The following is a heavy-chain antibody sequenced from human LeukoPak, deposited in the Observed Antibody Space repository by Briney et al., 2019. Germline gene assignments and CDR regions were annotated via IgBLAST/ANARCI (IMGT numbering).Heavy chain of an antibody. J-gene: IGHJ4*01. Sequence: GASVKVSCKASGYTFTGYYMHWVRQAPGQGLEWMGWISAYNGNTNYAQKLQGRVTMTTDTSTSTAYMELRSLRSDDTAVYYCARGPIYGSGSDFDYWGQGTMVTVSS. V-gene: IGHV1-18*01. CDR3: ARGPIYGSGSDFDY. CDR2: ISAYNGNT. D-gene: IGHD3-10*01. CDR1: GYTFTGYY.